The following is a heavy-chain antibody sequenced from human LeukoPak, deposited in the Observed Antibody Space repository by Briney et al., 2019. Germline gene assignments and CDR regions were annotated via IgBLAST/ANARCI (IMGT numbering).Heavy chain of an antibody. CDR2: IIPIFGTA. J-gene: IGHJ4*02. CDR3: ASGFYCSSTSCYYNF. V-gene: IGHV1-69*13. D-gene: IGHD2-2*01. CDR1: GGTFISYA. Sequence: SVKVSCKASGGTFISYAISWVRQAPGQGLEWMGGIIPIFGTANYAQKFQGRVTITADESTSTAYMELSSLRSEDTAVYYCASGFYCSSTSCYYNFWGQGTLVTVSS.